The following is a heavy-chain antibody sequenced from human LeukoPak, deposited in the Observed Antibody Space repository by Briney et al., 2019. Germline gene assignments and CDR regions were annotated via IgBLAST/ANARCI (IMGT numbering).Heavy chain of an antibody. J-gene: IGHJ4*02. Sequence: PSETLSLTCTVSGGSISSHYWSWIRQPPGKGLEWIGYIYYSGSTYYNPSLKSRVTISVDTSKNQFSLKLSSVTAADTAVYYCAREERGSGFWGQGTLVTVSS. CDR1: GGSISSHY. CDR3: AREERGSGF. D-gene: IGHD3-22*01. V-gene: IGHV4-59*11. CDR2: IYYSGST.